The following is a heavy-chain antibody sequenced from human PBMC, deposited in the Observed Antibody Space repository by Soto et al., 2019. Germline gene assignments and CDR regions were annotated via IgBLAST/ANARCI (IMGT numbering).Heavy chain of an antibody. J-gene: IGHJ4*02. CDR2: VYNTAST. CDR1: GDSMNDYY. D-gene: IGHD3-9*01. V-gene: IGHV4-59*01. CDR3: VRGSYAGLLTGYYPYFDS. Sequence: QVHLQESGPGLVKPSETLSLSCNVSGDSMNDYYWNWIRQLPGTPLEWIGYVYNTASTNYNPSLGSRVTISMDTSSNQFSLILSSVTAADTAMYFCVRGSYAGLLTGYYPYFDSWGPGTLVTVSS.